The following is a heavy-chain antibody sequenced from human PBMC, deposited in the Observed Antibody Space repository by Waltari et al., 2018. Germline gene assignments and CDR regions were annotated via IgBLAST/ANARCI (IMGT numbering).Heavy chain of an antibody. CDR1: GSSITALS. Sequence: QVQLVQSGAEVKKPGASVKVSCKVSGSSITALSMHWVRQAPGKGLEWMGGFAPKDAETIYAQKFQGRVAMTEDTSTDTAYMDLTSLTSEDTAIYYCTTFNWGHDAFDLWGQGTMVTVSS. CDR3: TTFNWGHDAFDL. D-gene: IGHD7-27*01. J-gene: IGHJ3*01. CDR2: FAPKDAET. V-gene: IGHV1-24*01.